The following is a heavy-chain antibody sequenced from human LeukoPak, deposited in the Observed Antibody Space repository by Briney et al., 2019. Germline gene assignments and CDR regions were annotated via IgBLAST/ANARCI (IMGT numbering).Heavy chain of an antibody. CDR3: ARAIHDYGDYSPDY. J-gene: IGHJ4*02. CDR1: GFTFSSYS. CDR2: ISSSSSYI. V-gene: IGHV3-21*01. Sequence: KPGGSLRLSCAASGFTFSSYSMNWVRQAPGKGLEWVSSISSSSSYIYYADSVKGRFTISRDNAKNSLYLQMNSLRAEDTAVYYRARAIHDYGDYSPDYWGQGTLVTVSS. D-gene: IGHD4-17*01.